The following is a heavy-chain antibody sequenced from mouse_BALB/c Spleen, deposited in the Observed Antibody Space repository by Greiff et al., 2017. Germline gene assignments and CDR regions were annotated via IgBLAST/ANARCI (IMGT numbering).Heavy chain of an antibody. CDR1: GFSLTSYG. J-gene: IGHJ4*01. V-gene: IGHV2-9*02. CDR2: IWAGGST. CDR3: ARESMIPYAMDY. D-gene: IGHD2-3*01. Sequence: VKLMESGPGLVAPSQSLSITCTVSGFSLTSYGVHWVRQPPGKGLEWLGVIWAGGSTNYNSALMSRLSISKDNSKSQVFLKMNSLQTDDTAMYYCARESMIPYAMDYWGQGTSVTVSA.